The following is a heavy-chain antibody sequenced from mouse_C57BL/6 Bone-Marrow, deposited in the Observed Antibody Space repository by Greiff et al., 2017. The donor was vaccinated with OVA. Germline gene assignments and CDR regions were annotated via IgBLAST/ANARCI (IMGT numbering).Heavy chain of an antibody. J-gene: IGHJ3*01. CDR2: IDPENGDT. D-gene: IGHD2-13*01. Sequence: VQLKQSGAELVRPGASVKLSCTASGFNIKDDYMHWVKQRPEQGLEWIGWIDPENGDTEYASKFQGKATITADTSSNTAYLQLSSLTSEDTAVYYCTTSGPVKAYWGQGTLVTVSA. CDR3: TTSGPVKAY. CDR1: GFNIKDDY. V-gene: IGHV14-4*01.